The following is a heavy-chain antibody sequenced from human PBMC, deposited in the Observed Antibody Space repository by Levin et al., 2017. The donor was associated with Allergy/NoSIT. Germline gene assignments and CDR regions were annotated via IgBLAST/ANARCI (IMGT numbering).Heavy chain of an antibody. Sequence: SQTLSLTCTVSGGSISNYYWSWIRQPPGMRLEWIGYIYYSGSTSYNPSLQSRVTISVDTSKNQFSLKLSSATAADTAVYYCARITHYDDGSSDYDSGYYVDCWGQGALVTVSS. CDR1: GGSISNYY. CDR2: IYYSGST. CDR3: ARITHYDDGSSDYDSGYYVDC. J-gene: IGHJ4*02. D-gene: IGHD3-22*01. V-gene: IGHV4-59*13.